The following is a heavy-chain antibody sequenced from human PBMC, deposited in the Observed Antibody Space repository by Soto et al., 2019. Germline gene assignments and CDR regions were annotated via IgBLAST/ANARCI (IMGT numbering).Heavy chain of an antibody. CDR3: ARDSSDDAVDI. J-gene: IGHJ3*02. CDR2: ISYDGSNK. V-gene: IGHV3-30-3*01. Sequence: GGSLRLSCAASGFTFSSYAMHWVRQAPGKGLEWVAVISYDGSNKYYADSVKGRFTISRDNSKNTLYLQMNSLRAEDTAVYYCARDSSDDAVDIWGQGTMVTVSS. D-gene: IGHD6-19*01. CDR1: GFTFSSYA.